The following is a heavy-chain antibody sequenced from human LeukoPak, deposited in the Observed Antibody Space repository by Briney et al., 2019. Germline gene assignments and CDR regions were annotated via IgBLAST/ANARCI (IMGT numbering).Heavy chain of an antibody. CDR3: AKEGGPARPGLDS. CDR1: GASMSSHY. V-gene: IGHV4-59*11. J-gene: IGHJ4*02. D-gene: IGHD6-6*01. CDR2: IYYTGST. Sequence: PSETLSLTCTVSGASMSSHYWTWIRQDPGTGLEWIGNIYYTGSTSYNPALESRVTISLDTSNKQFSLKLTSVTAADTAVYYCAKEGGPARPGLDSWGQGTLVTVSS.